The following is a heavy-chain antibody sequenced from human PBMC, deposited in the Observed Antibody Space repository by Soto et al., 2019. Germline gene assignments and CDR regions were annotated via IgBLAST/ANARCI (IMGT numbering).Heavy chain of an antibody. CDR2: MNPNSGNT. J-gene: IGHJ6*02. CDR1: GYTFTSYD. V-gene: IGHV1-8*01. Sequence: GASVKVSCKASGYTFTSYDINWVRQATGQGLEWMGWMNPNSGNTGYAQKFQGRVTMTRNTSISTAYMELSSLRSEDTAVYYCARVEAAAVSNYYYGMDVWGQGTTVTVSS. D-gene: IGHD6-13*01. CDR3: ARVEAAAVSNYYYGMDV.